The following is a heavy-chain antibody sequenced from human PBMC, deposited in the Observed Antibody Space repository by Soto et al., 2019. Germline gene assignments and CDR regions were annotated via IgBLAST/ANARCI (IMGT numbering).Heavy chain of an antibody. CDR1: GFTFSDYY. CDR3: ARVARFGELDYYYMDV. Sequence: GGSLRLSCAASGFTFSDYYMSWIRQAPGKGLEWVSYISSSGSTIYYADSVKGRFTISRDNAKNSLYLQMNSLRAEDTAVYYCARVARFGELDYYYMDVWGKGTTVTVS. D-gene: IGHD3-10*01. V-gene: IGHV3-11*01. CDR2: ISSSGSTI. J-gene: IGHJ6*03.